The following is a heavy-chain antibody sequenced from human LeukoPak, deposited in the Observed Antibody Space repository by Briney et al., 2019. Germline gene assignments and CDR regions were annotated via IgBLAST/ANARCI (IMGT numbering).Heavy chain of an antibody. Sequence: SETLSLTCTVSGGSISSYYWSWIRQPPGKGLEWIGYIYYSGSTNYNPSLKSRVTISVDTSKNQFSLKLSSVTAADTAVYYCARNYYDSSGYYPGLDYWGQGTLVTVPS. CDR1: GGSISSYY. CDR2: IYYSGST. V-gene: IGHV4-59*01. CDR3: ARNYYDSSGYYPGLDY. D-gene: IGHD3-22*01. J-gene: IGHJ4*02.